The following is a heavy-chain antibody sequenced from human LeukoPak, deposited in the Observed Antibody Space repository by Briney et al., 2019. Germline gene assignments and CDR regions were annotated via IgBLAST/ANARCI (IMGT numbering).Heavy chain of an antibody. CDR2: INPSGGST. CDR1: GYTFTSYY. CDR3: ARGGRLQNFDY. Sequence: ASVKVSCKASGYTFTSYYMHWVRQAPGQGLEWMGVINPSGGSTSYAQKFQGRVTITADKSTSTAYMELSSLRSEDTAVYYCARGGRLQNFDYWGQGTLVTVSS. D-gene: IGHD4-11*01. J-gene: IGHJ4*02. V-gene: IGHV1-46*01.